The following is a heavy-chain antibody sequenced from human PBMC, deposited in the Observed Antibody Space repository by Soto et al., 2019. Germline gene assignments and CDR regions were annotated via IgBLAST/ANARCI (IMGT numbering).Heavy chain of an antibody. CDR3: ARDSGVAVGSTRYYYGMDV. CDR1: GGSISSANYY. D-gene: IGHD2-15*01. V-gene: IGHV4-31*11. CDR2: IYYSGSS. Sequence: PSETLSLTCAVSGGSISSANYYWCWMRPHPGNGLEWIGHIYYSGSSYYNPSLQSRLTISVDTPMNQFSLQLSSVTVADTAVDYCARDSGVAVGSTRYYYGMDVCGQGTTVTVSS. J-gene: IGHJ6*02.